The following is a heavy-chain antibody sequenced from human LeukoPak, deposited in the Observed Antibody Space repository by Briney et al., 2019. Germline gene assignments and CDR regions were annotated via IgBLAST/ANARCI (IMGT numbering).Heavy chain of an antibody. D-gene: IGHD3-22*01. CDR1: GYTFTNYD. Sequence: GASVKVSCKASGYTFTNYDINWLRQATGQRLEWTGWMNPNSGNTGYAQKFQGRVTMTRNTSITTAYMELSSLRSEDTAVYYCARSYDSSGYDWFDPWGQGTLVTVSS. J-gene: IGHJ5*02. CDR3: ARSYDSSGYDWFDP. V-gene: IGHV1-8*01. CDR2: MNPNSGNT.